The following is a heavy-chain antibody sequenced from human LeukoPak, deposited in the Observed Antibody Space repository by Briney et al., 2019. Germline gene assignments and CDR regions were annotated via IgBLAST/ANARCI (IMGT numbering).Heavy chain of an antibody. CDR3: AKDKYSSGLLIYYFDY. CDR2: ISYDGSNK. V-gene: IGHV3-30*18. CDR1: GFTFSSYG. Sequence: GESLRLSCAASGFTFSSYGMHWVRQAPGKGLEWVAVISYDGSNKYYADSVKGRFTISRDNSKNTLYLQMNSLRAEDTAVYYCAKDKYSSGLLIYYFDYWGQGTLVTVSS. J-gene: IGHJ4*02. D-gene: IGHD6-19*01.